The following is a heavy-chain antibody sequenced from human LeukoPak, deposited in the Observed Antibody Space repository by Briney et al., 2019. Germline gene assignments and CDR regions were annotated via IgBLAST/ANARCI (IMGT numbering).Heavy chain of an antibody. CDR2: ISSNGGST. V-gene: IGHV3-64D*06. Sequence: GGSLRLSCSASGFTFSSYAMHWVRQAPGKGLEYVSAISSNGGSTYYADSVKGRFTISIDNSKNTLYLQMSSLRAEDTAVYYCVKSTSAAIGVRYYYGMDVWGKGTTVTVSS. D-gene: IGHD2-2*01. J-gene: IGHJ6*04. CDR1: GFTFSSYA. CDR3: VKSTSAAIGVRYYYGMDV.